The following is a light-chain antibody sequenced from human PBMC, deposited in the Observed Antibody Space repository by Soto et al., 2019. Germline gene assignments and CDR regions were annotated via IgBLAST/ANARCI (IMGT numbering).Light chain of an antibody. V-gene: IGLV2-14*01. CDR1: SSDVGGYNY. CDR3: SSYTSSSTYV. Sequence: QSVLTKPASVSGSPGQSITISCTGTSSDVGGYNYVSWYQQHPGKAPNLMIYEVSNRPSGVSTRFSGSKSGNTASLTISGLQAEDEADYYCSSYTSSSTYVFGTGTKVTVL. J-gene: IGLJ1*01. CDR2: EVS.